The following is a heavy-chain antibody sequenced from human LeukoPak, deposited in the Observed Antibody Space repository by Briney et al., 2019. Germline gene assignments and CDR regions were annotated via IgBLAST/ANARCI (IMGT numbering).Heavy chain of an antibody. D-gene: IGHD3-22*01. CDR1: GGTFSSYA. CDR2: IIPIFGTA. Sequence: ASVKVSCKASGGTFSSYAISWVRQAPGQGLEWIGGIIPIFGTANYAQKFQGRVTITADESTSTAYMELSSLRSEDTAVYYCARIPQDSSGYYWTPPDYWGQGTLVTVSS. CDR3: ARIPQDSSGYYWTPPDY. V-gene: IGHV1-69*13. J-gene: IGHJ4*02.